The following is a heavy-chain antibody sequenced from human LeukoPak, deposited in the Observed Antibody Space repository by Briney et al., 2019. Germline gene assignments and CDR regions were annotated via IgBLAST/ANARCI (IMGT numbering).Heavy chain of an antibody. J-gene: IGHJ4*02. D-gene: IGHD6-19*01. V-gene: IGHV4-61*05. CDR3: ARVGSGLSSFDY. CDR2: VYYSGST. Sequence: SETLSLTCTVSGGSISSSSYYWGWIRQPPGKGLEWIGYVYYSGSTNYNPSLKSRVTISVDTSKNQFSLKLSSVTAADTAVYYCARVGSGLSSFDYWGQGTLVTVSS. CDR1: GGSISSSSYY.